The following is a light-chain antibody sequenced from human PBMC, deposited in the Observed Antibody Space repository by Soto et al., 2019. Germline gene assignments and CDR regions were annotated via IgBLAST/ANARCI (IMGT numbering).Light chain of an antibody. CDR2: EDG. CDR3: CSYAGSNTWV. J-gene: IGLJ3*02. Sequence: QSALTQPPSASGSPGQSVTISCTGTSSDVGGWNYVSWYQQHPGKAPKVRIYEDGKRPSGVSNRFSGSKSGNTASLTISGLQAEDEADYYCCSYAGSNTWVFGGGTKLTV. V-gene: IGLV2-8*01. CDR1: SSDVGGWNY.